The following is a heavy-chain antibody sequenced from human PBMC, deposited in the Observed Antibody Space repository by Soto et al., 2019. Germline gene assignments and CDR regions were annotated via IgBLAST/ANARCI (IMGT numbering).Heavy chain of an antibody. CDR3: ASPYGSGSYYTNWFDP. D-gene: IGHD3-10*01. Sequence: PSETLSLTCTVSGGSISSYYWSWIRQPPGKGLEWIGYIYYSGTTYYNPSLKSRVTISVDTSKNQFFLKLSSVTAADTAVYYCASPYGSGSYYTNWFDPWGQGTLVTVSS. V-gene: IGHV4-59*04. CDR1: GGSISSYY. J-gene: IGHJ5*02. CDR2: IYYSGTT.